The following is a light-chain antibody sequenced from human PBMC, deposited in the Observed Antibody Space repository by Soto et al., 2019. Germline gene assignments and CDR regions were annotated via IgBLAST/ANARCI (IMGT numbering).Light chain of an antibody. CDR2: EVS. V-gene: IGLV2-14*01. J-gene: IGLJ1*01. CDR1: SSDVGAHNF. CDR3: NSYTSSNTYV. Sequence: QSALTQPPSASGSPGQSVTISCTGTSSDVGAHNFVSWYQHHPGKAPKLMIYEVSNRPSGVSNRFSGSKSGNTASLTISGLQAEDEADYYCNSYTSSNTYVFGRGTKVTVL.